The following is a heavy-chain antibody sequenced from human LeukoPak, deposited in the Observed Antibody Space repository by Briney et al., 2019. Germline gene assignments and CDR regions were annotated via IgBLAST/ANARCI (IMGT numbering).Heavy chain of an antibody. D-gene: IGHD6-6*01. CDR2: IYPYSGDT. V-gene: IGHV1-2*02. CDR1: GYTFTGYY. J-gene: IGHJ3*02. Sequence: AAVKVSCKASGYTFTGYYMHWVRQAPGQGLEWMGWIYPYSGDTNYAQNFQGRVTMTRDTSISTAYMELSSLKSDDTAVYYCARDRNSGSSLDIWGQGTMLTVSS. CDR3: ARDRNSGSSLDI.